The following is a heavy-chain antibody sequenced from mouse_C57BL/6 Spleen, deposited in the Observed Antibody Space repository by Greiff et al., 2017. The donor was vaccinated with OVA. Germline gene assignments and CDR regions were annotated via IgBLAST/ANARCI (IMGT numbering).Heavy chain of an antibody. J-gene: IGHJ3*01. Sequence: EVQRVESGPGLVKPSQSLSLTCSVTGYSITSGYYWNWIRQFPGNKLEWMGYISYDGSNNYNPSLKNRISITRDTSKNQFFLKLNSVTTEDTATYYCAAEREYDYDEGAWFAYWGQGTLVTVSA. CDR2: ISYDGSN. CDR3: AAEREYDYDEGAWFAY. D-gene: IGHD2-4*01. CDR1: GYSITSGYY. V-gene: IGHV3-6*01.